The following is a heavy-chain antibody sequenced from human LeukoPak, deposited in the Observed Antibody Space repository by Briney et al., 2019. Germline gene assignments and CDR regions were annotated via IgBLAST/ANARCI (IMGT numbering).Heavy chain of an antibody. CDR3: ARGGDYGDYDFFDY. V-gene: IGHV3-7*01. Sequence: PGGSLRLSCAASGFTFSSYWLSWVRQAPGKGLEWVANIKQDGSEKYYVDSVKGRCTISRDNAKNSLYLQMNSLRAEDTAVYYCARGGDYGDYDFFDYWGQGTLVTVSS. CDR2: IKQDGSEK. CDR1: GFTFSSYW. J-gene: IGHJ4*02. D-gene: IGHD4-17*01.